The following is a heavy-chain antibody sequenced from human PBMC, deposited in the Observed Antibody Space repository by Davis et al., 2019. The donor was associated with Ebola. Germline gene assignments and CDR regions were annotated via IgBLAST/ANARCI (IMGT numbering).Heavy chain of an antibody. V-gene: IGHV4-61*01. Sequence: MPSETLSLTCSVSGGSVSSDYYYWSWIRQPPGKGLELIGYSYSSGSINYNPSLKSRVTISIDTSKNQFSLRLSSVTAADTAVYYCARGRRESSSSFDYWGQGTLVTVSS. CDR1: GGSVSSDYYY. CDR2: SYSSGSI. J-gene: IGHJ4*02. CDR3: ARGRRESSSSFDY. D-gene: IGHD6-6*01.